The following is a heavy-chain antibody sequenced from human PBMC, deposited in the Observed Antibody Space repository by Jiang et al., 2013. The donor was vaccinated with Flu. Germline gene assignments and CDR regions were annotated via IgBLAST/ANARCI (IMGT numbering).Heavy chain of an antibody. CDR3: AKGHYDSSGYSDY. V-gene: IGHV3-9*01. Sequence: RLSCAASGFTFDDYAMHWVRQAPGKGLEWVSGITWNSGTINYADSVKGRFTISRDNAKNSLYLQMRSLRTEDTALYYCAKGHYDSSGYSDYWGQGTPVTVSS. CDR1: GFTFDDYA. CDR2: ITWNSGTI. D-gene: IGHD3-22*01. J-gene: IGHJ4*02.